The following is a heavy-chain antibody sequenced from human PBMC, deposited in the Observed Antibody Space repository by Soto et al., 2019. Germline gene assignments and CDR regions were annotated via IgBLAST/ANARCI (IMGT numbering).Heavy chain of an antibody. CDR2: ISYDGNNK. CDR1: GFSFSDYG. CDR3: AKAGAGSGYYSLDN. D-gene: IGHD3-22*01. V-gene: IGHV3-30*18. Sequence: QVQLVESGGGVVQPGRSLRLSCTASGFSFSDYGMHWVRQAPGKGLEWVAVISYDGNNKYYVDSVKEQFTISRDNFKNMLYLQMKSLRDEDAAVYFCAKAGAGSGYYSLDNLGQGTLVNVSS. J-gene: IGHJ4*02.